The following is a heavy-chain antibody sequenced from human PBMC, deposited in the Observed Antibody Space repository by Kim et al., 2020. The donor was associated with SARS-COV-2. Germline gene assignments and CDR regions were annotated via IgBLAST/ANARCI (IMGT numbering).Heavy chain of an antibody. D-gene: IGHD1-1*01. V-gene: IGHV4-30-4*01. CDR2: VYYSGGT. CDR3: ASGEYISFPTD. Sequence: SETLSLTCSVSADSFSSGEFYWTWIRQSPGKGLEWLGYVYYSGGTYYNPSLQSRIYISADRSRNQFSLRLGSVTAADTAVYYCASGEYISFPTDGGQGILVTVSS. J-gene: IGHJ4*02. CDR1: ADSFSSGEFY.